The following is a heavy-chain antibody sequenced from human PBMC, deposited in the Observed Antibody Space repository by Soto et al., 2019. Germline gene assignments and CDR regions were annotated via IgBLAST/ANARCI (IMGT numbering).Heavy chain of an antibody. CDR1: GGSFSGYY. CDR3: ARGYCSGGTCYRFNFDN. D-gene: IGHD2-15*01. V-gene: IGHV4-34*01. CDR2: TYHSGNP. J-gene: IGHJ4*02. Sequence: SETLSLTCAVYGGSFSGYYWSWIRQPPGKALEWIGHTYHSGNPYYNPSLKSRVIISVDTSKNQFSLKLSSVTAADTAVYYCARGYCSGGTCYRFNFDNWGQGTLVTVSS.